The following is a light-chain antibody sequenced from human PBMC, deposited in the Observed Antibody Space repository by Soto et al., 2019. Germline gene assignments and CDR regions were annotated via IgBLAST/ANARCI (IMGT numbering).Light chain of an antibody. CDR2: GAS. Sequence: EIVMTQSPATLSASPGERATLSCRASQSVSSNLAWYQQKPGQAPRLLIYGASTRATGLPARFSGSGSGTEFTLTISSLQSEDFAVYYCQQYNNWSLTFGGGTKVEIK. CDR1: QSVSSN. V-gene: IGKV3-15*01. CDR3: QQYNNWSLT. J-gene: IGKJ4*01.